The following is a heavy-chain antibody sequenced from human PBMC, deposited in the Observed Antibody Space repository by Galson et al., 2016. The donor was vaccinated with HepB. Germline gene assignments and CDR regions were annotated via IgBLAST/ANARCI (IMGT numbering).Heavy chain of an antibody. Sequence: PALVKPTQTLTLTCTFSGFSLSSSGETVAWIRQPPGKALEWLAVIYWDDEKYYSPSLKSRLTITKDTSKNQVVLTMTNMDPEDTATYYCAHPYYDSSGYYDDAFDIWGQGTMVTVSS. CDR2: IYWDDEK. V-gene: IGHV2-5*02. D-gene: IGHD3-22*01. CDR1: GFSLSSSGET. CDR3: AHPYYDSSGYYDDAFDI. J-gene: IGHJ3*02.